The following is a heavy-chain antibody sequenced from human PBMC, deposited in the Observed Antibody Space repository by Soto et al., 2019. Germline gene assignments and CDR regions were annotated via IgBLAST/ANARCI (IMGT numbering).Heavy chain of an antibody. Sequence: EVQLVESGGGLVQPGGSLRLSCAASGFTLSNYAVNWVRQAPGKGLEWVSYISSDSRYIYHRDSVKGRFTISRDNARNSVYLQMNSLRDEDTAVYYCARIKLVDFFFINVDVYDMDVWGQGTPVTVSS. CDR3: ARIKLVDFFFINVDVYDMDV. D-gene: IGHD2-15*01. CDR1: GFTLSNYA. J-gene: IGHJ6*02. CDR2: ISSDSRYI. V-gene: IGHV3-48*02.